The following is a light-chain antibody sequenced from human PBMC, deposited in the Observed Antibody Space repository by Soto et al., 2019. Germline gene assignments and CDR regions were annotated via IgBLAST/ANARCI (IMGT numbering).Light chain of an antibody. CDR2: DAS. CDR1: QSVSSY. CDR3: QQRSNWPWT. V-gene: IGKV3-11*01. J-gene: IGKJ1*01. Sequence: EIVLTQSPATLSLSPGERATLSCRASQSVSSYLAWYQRKPGQAPRLLIYDASNRATGIPARFSGSGSGTDFTLTISSLEPEDFAVYYCQQRSNWPWTFGQGNKVEIK.